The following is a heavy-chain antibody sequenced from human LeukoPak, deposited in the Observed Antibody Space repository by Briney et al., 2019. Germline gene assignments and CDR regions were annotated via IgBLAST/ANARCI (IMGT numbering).Heavy chain of an antibody. CDR2: IHYSGST. J-gene: IGHJ4*02. V-gene: IGHV4-59*08. D-gene: IGHD3-10*01. Sequence: SETLSLTCTVSGGSISGYYWSWIRQPPGKGLEWIGYIHYSGSTNYNASLKSRVIISVDTSKNQFSLKLSSVTAADTAIYYCARLSRYGSGNYYPDYWGQGTLVTVSS. CDR3: ARLSRYGSGNYYPDY. CDR1: GGSISGYY.